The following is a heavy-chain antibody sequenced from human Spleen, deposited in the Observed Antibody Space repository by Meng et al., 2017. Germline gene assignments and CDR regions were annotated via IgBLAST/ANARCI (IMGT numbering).Heavy chain of an antibody. CDR2: IYWYAGK. CDR1: GFSLRSSREG. D-gene: IGHD2-2*02. V-gene: IGHV2-5*01. J-gene: IGHJ4*02. Sequence: QITLKESGPTLLKPTHTLTLTFTFSGFSLRSSREGVGWIRQPPGKALEGLSLIYWYAGKRDNQTLKTKLTITTDPYKYPVVPTLTNMEPVDTATYVCAHLPSLKYTSTDYFKFCVQGSLVTVSS. CDR3: AHLPSLKYTSTDYFKF.